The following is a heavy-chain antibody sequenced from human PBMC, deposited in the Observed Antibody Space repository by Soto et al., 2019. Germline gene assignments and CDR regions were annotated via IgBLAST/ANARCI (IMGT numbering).Heavy chain of an antibody. V-gene: IGHV3-73*01. D-gene: IGHD2-2*01. CDR3: TRVVPAAIGMDV. J-gene: IGHJ6*02. CDR1: VFTFIGSA. Sequence: GWSLRLSCASSVFTFIGSAMQWVRQASGKGLEWVGRIRSKANSYATAYAASVKGRFTISRDDSKNTAYLQMNSLKTEDTAVYYCTRVVPAAIGMDVWGQGTTVTVSS. CDR2: IRSKANSYAT.